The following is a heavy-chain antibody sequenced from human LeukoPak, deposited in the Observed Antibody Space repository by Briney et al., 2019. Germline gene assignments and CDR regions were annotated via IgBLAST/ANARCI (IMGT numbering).Heavy chain of an antibody. CDR3: ATLGYCSSTSCFDY. Sequence: PGGSLRPSCAASGFTFSSYGMHWVRQAPGKGLEWVAFIRYDGSNKYYADSVKGRFTISRDNSKDTLYLQMNSLRAEDTAVYYCATLGYCSSTSCFDYWGQGTLVTVSS. V-gene: IGHV3-30*02. D-gene: IGHD2-2*01. CDR2: IRYDGSNK. J-gene: IGHJ4*02. CDR1: GFTFSSYG.